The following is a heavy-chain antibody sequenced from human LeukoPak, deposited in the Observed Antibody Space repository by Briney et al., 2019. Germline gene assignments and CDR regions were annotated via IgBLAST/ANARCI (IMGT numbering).Heavy chain of an antibody. CDR3: AKVGLPVIAAPLYYFDY. V-gene: IGHV3-7*01. J-gene: IGHJ4*02. CDR2: IKQDGSEK. D-gene: IGHD6-6*01. Sequence: GGSLRLSCAASGFTFGSYWMSWVRQAPGKGLEWVANIKQDGSEKYYVDSVKGRFTISRDNAKNSLYLQMNSLRAEDTAVYYCAKVGLPVIAAPLYYFDYWGQGTLVTVSS. CDR1: GFTFGSYW.